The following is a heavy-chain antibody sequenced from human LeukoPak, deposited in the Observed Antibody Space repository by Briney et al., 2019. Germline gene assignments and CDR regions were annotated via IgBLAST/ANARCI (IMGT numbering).Heavy chain of an antibody. V-gene: IGHV4-34*01. CDR3: ARADYCSSTSCYNPPYNWFDP. CDR2: INHSGST. Sequence: PSETLSLTCAVYGGSFSGYYWSWIRQPPGKGLEWIGEINHSGSTNYNPSLKSRVTISVDTSKNQFSLELSSVTAADTAVYYCARADYCSSTSCYNPPYNWFDPWGQGTLVTVSS. D-gene: IGHD2-2*02. J-gene: IGHJ5*02. CDR1: GGSFSGYY.